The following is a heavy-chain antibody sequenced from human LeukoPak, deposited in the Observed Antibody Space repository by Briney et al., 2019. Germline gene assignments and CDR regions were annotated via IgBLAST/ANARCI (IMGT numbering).Heavy chain of an antibody. V-gene: IGHV4-39*07. D-gene: IGHD2-2*01. CDR2: ICYSGST. CDR1: GGSISSSSYY. CDR3: ARDVPTFDY. J-gene: IGHJ4*02. Sequence: SETLSLTCTVSGGSISSSSYYWGWIRQPPGKGLEWIGSICYSGSTYYNPSLKSRVAISVDTSKNQFSLKLSSVTAADTAVYYCARDVPTFDYWGQGTLVTVSS.